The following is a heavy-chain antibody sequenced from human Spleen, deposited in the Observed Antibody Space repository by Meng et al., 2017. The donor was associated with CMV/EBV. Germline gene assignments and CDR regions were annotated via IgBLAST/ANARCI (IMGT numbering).Heavy chain of an antibody. J-gene: IGHJ4*02. CDR2: IKCDGSEK. D-gene: IGHD2-21*01. V-gene: IGHV3-52*01. Sequence: GESLKISCAASGFTFSSSWMHWVCQAPEKGLEWVADIKCDGSEKYYVDSVKGRLTISRDNSKNTLYLQMNSLRAEDTAVYYCAKSIPNYFDYWGQGTLVTVSS. CDR1: GFTFSSSW. CDR3: AKSIPNYFDY.